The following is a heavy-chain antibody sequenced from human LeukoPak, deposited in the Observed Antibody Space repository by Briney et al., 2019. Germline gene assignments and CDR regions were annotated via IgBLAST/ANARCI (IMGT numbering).Heavy chain of an antibody. CDR1: GFTFGNYV. CDR3: ANEYSKGDI. J-gene: IGHJ3*02. CDR2: ISGSGGNT. Sequence: GGSLRLSCAASGFTFGNYVMSWVRQAPGKGLEWVSAISGSGGNTYYADSVKGRFTVSRDNSKNTLYLQMNSLRAEDAAIYYCANEYSKGDIWGQGTMVTVSS. V-gene: IGHV3-23*01. D-gene: IGHD4-11*01.